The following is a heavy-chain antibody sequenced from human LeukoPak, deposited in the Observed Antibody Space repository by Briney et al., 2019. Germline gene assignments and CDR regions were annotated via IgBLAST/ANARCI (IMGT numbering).Heavy chain of an antibody. V-gene: IGHV4-59*11. J-gene: IGHJ5*02. CDR1: GGSISSHY. D-gene: IGHD2-2*01. CDR3: ARAPTWDIVVVPAAIGIWFDP. CDR2: IYYSGST. Sequence: SETLSLTCTVSGGSISSHYWSWIRQPPGKGLEWIGYIYYSGSTNYNPSLKSRVTISVDTSKNQFSLKLSSVTAADTAVYYCARAPTWDIVVVPAAIGIWFDPWGQGTLVTVSS.